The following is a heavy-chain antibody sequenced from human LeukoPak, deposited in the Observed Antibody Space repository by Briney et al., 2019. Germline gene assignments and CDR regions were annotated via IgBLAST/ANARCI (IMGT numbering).Heavy chain of an antibody. Sequence: GASVKVSCKPSGGTFSSYAISWVRQSPGQGREWMGGIIPILGIANYAQKFQGRVTITADKSTSTAYMELSSLRSEDTAVYYCARDLPWQQLAEWFDPWGQRTLV. D-gene: IGHD6-13*01. J-gene: IGHJ5*02. CDR2: IIPILGIA. CDR1: GGTFSSYA. CDR3: ARDLPWQQLAEWFDP. V-gene: IGHV1-69*10.